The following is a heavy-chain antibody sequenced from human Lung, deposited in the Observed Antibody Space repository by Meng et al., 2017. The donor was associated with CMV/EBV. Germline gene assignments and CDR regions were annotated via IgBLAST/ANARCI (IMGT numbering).Heavy chain of an antibody. CDR2: ISWDGGST. J-gene: IGHJ4*02. D-gene: IGHD4-11*01. CDR1: GFTFDDYT. Sequence: ESLKISCAASGFTFDDYTMHWVRQAPGKGLEWVSLISWDGGSTYYADSVKGRFTTSRDNSKNSLYLQMNSLRTEDTALYYCAKDRAQDLAAGYSNYEFDYWGQGXLVTVSS. V-gene: IGHV3-43*01. CDR3: AKDRAQDLAAGYSNYEFDY.